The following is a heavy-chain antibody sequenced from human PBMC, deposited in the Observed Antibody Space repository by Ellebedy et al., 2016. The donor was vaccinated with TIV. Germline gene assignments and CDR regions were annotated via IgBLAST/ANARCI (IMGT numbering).Heavy chain of an antibody. Sequence: ASVKVSCXASGYTFTSYGISWVRQAPGQGLEWMGWISAYNGNTNYAQKLQGRVTMTTDTSTSTAYMELRSLRSDDTAVYYCARDCLGYSSGWFYNWFDPWGQGTLVTVSS. D-gene: IGHD6-19*01. CDR1: GYTFTSYG. J-gene: IGHJ5*02. V-gene: IGHV1-18*01. CDR3: ARDCLGYSSGWFYNWFDP. CDR2: ISAYNGNT.